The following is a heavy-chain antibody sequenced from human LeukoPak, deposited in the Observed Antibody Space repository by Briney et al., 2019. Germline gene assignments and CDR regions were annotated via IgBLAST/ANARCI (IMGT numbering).Heavy chain of an antibody. Sequence: AETLSLTCTVSGASISSYYWSWIRQPPGKGLEWIGYIYYIGSTNYNPSLKSRVTISVDTSKNQFSLKLSSVTAADTAVFYCARLSFYYGAFDLWGRGTLVT. V-gene: IGHV4-59*08. CDR1: GASISSYY. J-gene: IGHJ2*01. CDR3: ARLSFYYGAFDL. D-gene: IGHD3-10*01. CDR2: IYYIGST.